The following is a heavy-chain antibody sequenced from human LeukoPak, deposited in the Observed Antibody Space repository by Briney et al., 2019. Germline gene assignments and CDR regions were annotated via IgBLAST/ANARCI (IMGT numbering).Heavy chain of an antibody. CDR3: ARAVRGSYYYYYGMDV. V-gene: IGHV4-59*01. J-gene: IGHJ6*02. CDR2: IYYSGST. D-gene: IGHD3-10*01. Sequence: PSETLSLTCTVSGGSISSYYWSWIRQHPGKGLEWIGYIYYSGSTDYNPSLKSRVTISVDTSKNRFSLKLSSVTAADTAVYYCARAVRGSYYYYYGMDVWGQGTTVTVSS. CDR1: GGSISSYY.